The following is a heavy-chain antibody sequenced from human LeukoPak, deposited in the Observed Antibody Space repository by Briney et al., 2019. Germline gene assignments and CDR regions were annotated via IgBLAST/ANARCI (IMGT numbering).Heavy chain of an antibody. CDR3: ARPHYGSGSYYNWFDP. V-gene: IGHV4-59*12. D-gene: IGHD3-10*01. CDR2: IYYSGST. Sequence: SETLSLTCTVSGGSISSYYWSWIRQPPGKGLEWIGYIYYSGSTNYSPSLKSRVTISVDTSKNQFSLKLSSVTAADTAVYYCARPHYGSGSYYNWFDPWGQGTLVTVSS. J-gene: IGHJ5*02. CDR1: GGSISSYY.